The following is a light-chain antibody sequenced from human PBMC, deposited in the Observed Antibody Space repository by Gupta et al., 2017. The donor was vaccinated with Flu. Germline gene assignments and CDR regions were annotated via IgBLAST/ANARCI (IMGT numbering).Light chain of an antibody. CDR2: DAS. Sequence: SPANRSLSPGERATLSCRASQSVTRYLAWYQQKPGQAPRLLIFDASNRATGIPARFSGSGSGTEFTLTISSLEPEDFAVYYCQQRSTWPTFGQGTRLEIK. V-gene: IGKV3-11*01. CDR3: QQRSTWPT. CDR1: QSVTRY. J-gene: IGKJ5*01.